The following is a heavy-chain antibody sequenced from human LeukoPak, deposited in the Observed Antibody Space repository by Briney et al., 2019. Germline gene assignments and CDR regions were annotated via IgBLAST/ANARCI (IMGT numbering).Heavy chain of an antibody. J-gene: IGHJ5*02. Sequence: SETLSLTCTVSGGSISSYYWSWVRQPPGKGLEWIGYIYYSGSTDYNPSLKSRVTISVDTSKNQFSLKLSSVTAADTAVYYCASSKGVTMVRGVINWFDPWGQGTLVTVSS. D-gene: IGHD3-10*01. V-gene: IGHV4-59*01. CDR1: GGSISSYY. CDR3: ASSKGVTMVRGVINWFDP. CDR2: IYYSGST.